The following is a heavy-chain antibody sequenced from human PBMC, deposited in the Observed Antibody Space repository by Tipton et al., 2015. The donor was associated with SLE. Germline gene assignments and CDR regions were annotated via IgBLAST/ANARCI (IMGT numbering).Heavy chain of an antibody. J-gene: IGHJ6*03. D-gene: IGHD2/OR15-2a*01. V-gene: IGHV3-48*03. Sequence: SLRLSCAASGFSFHDYGMNWVRQAPGKGLEWVSYIHSTGRTMYYADSVKGRFTISRDNAKNSLYLQMNSLRAEDTAVYYCARIPRISRPYYMDVWGKGTTVTVSS. CDR1: GFSFHDYG. CDR3: ARIPRISRPYYMDV. CDR2: IHSTGRTM.